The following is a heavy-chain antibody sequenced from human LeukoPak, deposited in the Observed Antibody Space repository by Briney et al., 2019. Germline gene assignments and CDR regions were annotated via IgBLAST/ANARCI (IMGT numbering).Heavy chain of an antibody. V-gene: IGHV1-69*02. J-gene: IGHJ4*02. CDR1: GGTFISYT. Sequence: SVKVSFKASGGTFISYTISWVRQAPGQGREWMGRIIPILGIANYAQKFQGRVTITADKSTSTAYMELSSLRSEDTAVYYCADHSSSWTFDYWGQGTLVTVSS. CDR2: IIPILGIA. D-gene: IGHD6-13*01. CDR3: ADHSSSWTFDY.